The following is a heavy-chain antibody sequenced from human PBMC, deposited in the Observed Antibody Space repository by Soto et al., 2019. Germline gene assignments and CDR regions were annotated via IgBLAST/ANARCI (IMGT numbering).Heavy chain of an antibody. CDR3: ARGDEYCGGDCYSGWFDP. J-gene: IGHJ5*02. CDR2: INHSGST. D-gene: IGHD2-21*02. CDR1: GGSFSGYY. Sequence: SEALSLTCAGYGGSFSGYYLSWIRQPPGKGLEWIGEINHSGSTNYNPSLKSRVTISVDTSKDQFSLKLSSVTAADTAVYYCARGDEYCGGDCYSGWFDPWGQGTLVTVSS. V-gene: IGHV4-34*01.